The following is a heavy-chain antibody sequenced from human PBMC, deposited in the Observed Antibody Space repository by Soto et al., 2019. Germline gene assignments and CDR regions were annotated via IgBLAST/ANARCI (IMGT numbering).Heavy chain of an antibody. D-gene: IGHD3-16*01. CDR3: ARTLDYGHMDV. J-gene: IGHJ6*03. CDR1: GDSVSNQY. CDR2: IYRSGST. V-gene: IGHV4-4*09. Sequence: SETLSLTCPVSGDSVSNQYLSWIRRPPGRGLEWIGYIYRSGSTKYNPSLKSRLTISVDTSKNQFSLKLSSVTAADTAVYYCARTLDYGHMDVWGKGTTVTVSS.